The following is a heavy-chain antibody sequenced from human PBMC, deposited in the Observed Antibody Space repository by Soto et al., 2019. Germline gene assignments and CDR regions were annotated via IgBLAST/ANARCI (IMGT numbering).Heavy chain of an antibody. V-gene: IGHV1-3*01. Sequence: QVQLVQSGAEVKKPGASVKGSCKASGYTFTSYAMHWVRQAPGQRLEWMGWINAGNGNTKYSQKFQGRVTITRDTSASTAYMELSSLRSEDTAVYYCASASVAGSAASTPDYWGQGTLVTVSS. CDR3: ASASVAGSAASTPDY. CDR2: INAGNGNT. D-gene: IGHD6-19*01. J-gene: IGHJ4*02. CDR1: GYTFTSYA.